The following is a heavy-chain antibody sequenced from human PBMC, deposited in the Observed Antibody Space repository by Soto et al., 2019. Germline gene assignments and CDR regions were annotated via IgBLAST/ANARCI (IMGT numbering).Heavy chain of an antibody. CDR1: GFSFSNYA. CDR2: IGGGGGRT. D-gene: IGHD6-19*01. Sequence: GGSLRLSCAASGFSFSNYAMGWVRQAPGKGLEWVSGIGGGGGRTYYADSVKGRLTISRDNSKNMLYLQMNTLRVDDTAVYYCAKTAGSVAGTVYGYWGQGTLVTVSS. J-gene: IGHJ4*02. V-gene: IGHV3-23*01. CDR3: AKTAGSVAGTVYGY.